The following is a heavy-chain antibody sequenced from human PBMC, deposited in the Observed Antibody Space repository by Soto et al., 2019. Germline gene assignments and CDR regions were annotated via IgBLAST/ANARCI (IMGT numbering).Heavy chain of an antibody. CDR3: ARHYYDFGSGSDDYGMDV. CDR1: GYSFTSYW. CDR2: IYPGDSDT. V-gene: IGHV5-51*01. D-gene: IGHD3-3*01. J-gene: IGHJ6*02. Sequence: GESLKISCKGSGYSFTSYWIGWVRQMPGKGLEWMGIIYPGDSDTRYNPSFQGQVTISADKSTAYLQWSSLEDSDTAIYYCARHYYDFGSGSDDYGMDVWGQGTTVTVSS.